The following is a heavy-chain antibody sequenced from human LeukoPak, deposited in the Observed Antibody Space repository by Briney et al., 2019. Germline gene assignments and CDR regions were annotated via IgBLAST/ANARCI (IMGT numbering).Heavy chain of an antibody. D-gene: IGHD4-11*01. CDR2: ITGSGGNT. J-gene: IGHJ5*02. V-gene: IGHV3-23*01. CDR3: AKGPNDDSNYLFDH. Sequence: GGSLRLSCAASGFTFNRYAMSWVRQAPGKGLEWVSVITGSGGNTSHADSVKGRLTVSRDNSKNTLYLHMNSLRAEDTAVYHSAKGPNDDSNYLFDHWGQGTLVTVSS. CDR1: GFTFNRYA.